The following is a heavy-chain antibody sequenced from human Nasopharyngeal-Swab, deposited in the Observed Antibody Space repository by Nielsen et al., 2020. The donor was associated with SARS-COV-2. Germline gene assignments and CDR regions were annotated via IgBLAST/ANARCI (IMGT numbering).Heavy chain of an antibody. CDR1: GGSISSYY. CDR3: ARRETIVGSFDY. D-gene: IGHD1-26*01. Sequence: SETLSLTCTVSGGSISSYYWTWIRQSPGKGLEWIGYIYYSGSTDYNPSLKGRVTISVDTSKNQFSLKLNSVTAADTAVYYCARRETIVGSFDYWGQGTRVTVSS. V-gene: IGHV4-59*08. J-gene: IGHJ4*02. CDR2: IYYSGST.